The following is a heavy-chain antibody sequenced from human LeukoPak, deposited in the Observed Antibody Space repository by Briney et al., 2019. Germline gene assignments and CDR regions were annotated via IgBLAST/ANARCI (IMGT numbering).Heavy chain of an antibody. V-gene: IGHV3-30*03. CDR3: ARDVVVAATPADAFDI. Sequence: GGSLRLSCAASGFTFSSYGMHWVRQAPGKGLEWVAVISYDGSNKYYADSVKGRFTISRDNSKNTLYLQMNSLRAEDTAVYYCARDVVVAATPADAFDIWGQGTMVTVSS. CDR2: ISYDGSNK. CDR1: GFTFSSYG. D-gene: IGHD2-15*01. J-gene: IGHJ3*02.